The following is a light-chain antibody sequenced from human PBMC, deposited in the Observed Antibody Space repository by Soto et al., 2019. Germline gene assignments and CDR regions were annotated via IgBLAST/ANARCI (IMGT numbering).Light chain of an antibody. V-gene: IGKV3-11*01. CDR3: QQRSSWPIT. Sequence: EILMTQSPATRSVSPGETAPLSCRASQSVSSNLAWYQQRPGQAPRLLIYDASRRATGIPARFSGSGSGADFTLTISSLEPEDFAVYYCQQRSSWPITFGQGTRLEIK. J-gene: IGKJ5*01. CDR2: DAS. CDR1: QSVSSN.